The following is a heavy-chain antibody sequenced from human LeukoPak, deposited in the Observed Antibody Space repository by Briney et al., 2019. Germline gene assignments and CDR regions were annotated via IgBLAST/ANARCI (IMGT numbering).Heavy chain of an antibody. V-gene: IGHV3-48*01. CDR2: ISSSSSTI. CDR3: ARDSEYQLLDY. Sequence: PGGSLRLSCAASGFTFSSYSMNWVRQAPGKGLEWVSYISSSSSTIYYADSVKGRFTISRDNAKNSLYLQMNSLRAEDTAVYYCARDSEYQLLDYWGQGTLVTVSS. D-gene: IGHD2-2*01. CDR1: GFTFSSYS. J-gene: IGHJ4*02.